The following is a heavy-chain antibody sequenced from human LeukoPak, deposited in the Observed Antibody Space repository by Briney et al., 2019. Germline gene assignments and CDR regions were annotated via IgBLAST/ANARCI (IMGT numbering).Heavy chain of an antibody. V-gene: IGHV3-33*06. D-gene: IGHD6-13*01. CDR2: IWYDGSNK. CDR3: AKGAHLTLAAAGLIDY. Sequence: GGSLRLSCEASGFTFSSYGMHWVRQAPGKGLEWVAVIWYDGSNKYYADSVKGRFTISRDNSKNTLYLQMNSLRAEDTAVYYCAKGAHLTLAAAGLIDYWGQGTLVTVSS. J-gene: IGHJ4*02. CDR1: GFTFSSYG.